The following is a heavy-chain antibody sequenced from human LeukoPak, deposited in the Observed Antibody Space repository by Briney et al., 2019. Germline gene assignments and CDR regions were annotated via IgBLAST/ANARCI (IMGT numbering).Heavy chain of an antibody. CDR2: IYYSGST. CDR1: GFTFSSFA. V-gene: IGHV4-30-2*03. CDR3: ARSHCSRATCYPDY. J-gene: IGHJ4*02. D-gene: IGHD2-15*01. Sequence: LRLSCAASGFTFSSFAMSWVRQAPGKGLEWIGFIYYSGSTYYNPSLKSRVTVSVDTSKNQFSLKLSSVTAADTAVYYCARSHCSRATCYPDYWGQGTLVTVSS.